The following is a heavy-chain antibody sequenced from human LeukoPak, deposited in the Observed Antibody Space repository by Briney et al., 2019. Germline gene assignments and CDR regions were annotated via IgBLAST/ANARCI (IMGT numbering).Heavy chain of an antibody. D-gene: IGHD6-6*01. CDR2: ISGSGGST. J-gene: IGHJ6*03. V-gene: IGHV3-23*01. CDR3: AKAKAARPFYYYYYMDV. CDR1: GFTFSSYA. Sequence: PGGSLRLSCAASGFTFSSYAMSWVRQAPGKGLEWVSAISGSGGSTYYADSVKGRFTISRDNSKNTLYLQMNSLRAEDTAVYYCAKAKAARPFYYYYYMDVWGKGTTVTVSS.